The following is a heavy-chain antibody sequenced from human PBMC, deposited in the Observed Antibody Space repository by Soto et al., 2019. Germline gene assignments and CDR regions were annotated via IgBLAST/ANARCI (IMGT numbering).Heavy chain of an antibody. CDR1: GGSISSNSYY. CDR2: MYYSGAT. V-gene: IGHV4-39*01. Sequence: QLQLQESGPGLVKPSETLSLACTVSGGSISSNSYYWDWIRQPPGKGLEWIGSMYYSGATYHNPSLQRRVTISVDTSKNQCSLHLSSVTAADTAVYYCARHAAYDSVWGKSDGSDYWGQGTLVTVSS. J-gene: IGHJ4*02. D-gene: IGHD3-16*01. CDR3: ARHAAYDSVWGKSDGSDY.